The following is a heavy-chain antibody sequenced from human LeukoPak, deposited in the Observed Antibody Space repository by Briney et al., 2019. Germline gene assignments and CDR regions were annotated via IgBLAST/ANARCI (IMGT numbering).Heavy chain of an antibody. CDR2: SNAGNGNT. D-gene: IGHD6-13*01. CDR3: ARAAAAAAGTGSFDY. Sequence: ASVKVSCKASGYTFTSYAMHWVRQAPGQRLEWMGWSNAGNGNTKYSQKFQGRVTITRDTSASTAYMELSSLRSEDTAVYYCARAAAAAAGTGSFDYWGQGTLVTVSS. V-gene: IGHV1-3*01. CDR1: GYTFTSYA. J-gene: IGHJ4*02.